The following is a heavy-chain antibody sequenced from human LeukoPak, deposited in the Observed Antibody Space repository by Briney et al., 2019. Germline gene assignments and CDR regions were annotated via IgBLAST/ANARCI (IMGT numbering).Heavy chain of an antibody. CDR2: INPNSGGT. CDR3: ARSDSSSRMDV. J-gene: IGHJ6*02. CDR1: GYTFTSYT. V-gene: IGHV1-2*02. Sequence: GPSVKVSSKPTGYTFTSYTIHWVRQAPGQGLEWMGWINPNSGGTNYAQKFQGRVTMTRDTSISTAYMVLSSLLSDDTAMYYCARSDSSSRMDVLGQGTMVTVSS. D-gene: IGHD3-22*01.